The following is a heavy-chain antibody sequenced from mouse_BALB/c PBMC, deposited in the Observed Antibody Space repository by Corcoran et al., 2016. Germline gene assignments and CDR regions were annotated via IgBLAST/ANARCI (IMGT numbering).Heavy chain of an antibody. V-gene: IGHV1-62-2*01. CDR1: GYTITEDI. D-gene: IGHD6-1*01. Sequence: VQLQQSGAELVKRGASVKMSCKASGYTITEDIIHWVKQRCGQGLEWIGWFYPGSGSIKYNEKFKDKATLTEDKSSSTVYMELSRLTSEDSAVYFCARHELLLGNYAMDYWGQGTSVTVSS. J-gene: IGHJ4*01. CDR2: FYPGSGSI. CDR3: ARHELLLGNYAMDY.